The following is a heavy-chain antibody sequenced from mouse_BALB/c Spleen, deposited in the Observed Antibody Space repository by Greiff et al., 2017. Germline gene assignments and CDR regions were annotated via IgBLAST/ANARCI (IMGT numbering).Heavy chain of an antibody. V-gene: IGHV1-4*01. J-gene: IGHJ4*01. CDR1: GYTFTSYT. D-gene: IGHD6-5*01. CDR2: INPSSGYT. CDR3: ARGLYCYAMDY. Sequence: QVHVKQSGAELARPGASVKMSCKASGYTFTSYTMHWVKQRPGQGLEWIGYINPSSGYTNYNQKFKDKATLTADKSSSTAYMQLSSLTSEDSAVYYCARGLYCYAMDYWGQGTSVTVSS.